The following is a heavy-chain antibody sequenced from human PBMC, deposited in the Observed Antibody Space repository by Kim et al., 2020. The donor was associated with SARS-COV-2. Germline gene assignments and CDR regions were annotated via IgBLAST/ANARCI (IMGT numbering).Heavy chain of an antibody. V-gene: IGHV3-11*06. Sequence: SVTGRCTISRANAKNSVFLQMNSLRADDTAVYYCVRAGHYDSSGYLRDFDYWGQGTMVTVSS. D-gene: IGHD3-22*01. J-gene: IGHJ4*02. CDR3: VRAGHYDSSGYLRDFDY.